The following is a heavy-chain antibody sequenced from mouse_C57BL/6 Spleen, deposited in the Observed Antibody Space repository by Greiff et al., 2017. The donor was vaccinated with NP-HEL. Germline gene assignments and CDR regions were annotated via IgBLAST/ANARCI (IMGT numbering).Heavy chain of an antibody. V-gene: IGHV5-17*01. Sequence: EVMLVESGGGLVKPGGSLKLSCAASGFTFSDYGMHWVRQAPEKGLEWVAYISSGSSTIYYADTVKGRFTISRDNAKNTLFLQMTILRSEDTAMYYCAKPLRRGYAMDYWGQGTSVTVSS. CDR2: ISSGSSTI. CDR1: GFTFSDYG. D-gene: IGHD2-12*01. J-gene: IGHJ4*01. CDR3: AKPLRRGYAMDY.